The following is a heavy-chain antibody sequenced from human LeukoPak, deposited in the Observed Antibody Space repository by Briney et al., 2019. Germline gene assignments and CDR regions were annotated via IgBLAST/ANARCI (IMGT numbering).Heavy chain of an antibody. Sequence: SETLSLTCTVSGGSISSSSYYWGWIRQPPGKGLEWIGSIYYSGSTYYNPSLKSRVTISVDTSKNQFSLKLRSVTAADTAVYYCATYSRTARYFDYWSQGTLVTVSS. D-gene: IGHD2-21*01. CDR1: GGSISSSSYY. J-gene: IGHJ4*02. CDR3: ATYSRTARYFDY. CDR2: IYYSGST. V-gene: IGHV4-39*01.